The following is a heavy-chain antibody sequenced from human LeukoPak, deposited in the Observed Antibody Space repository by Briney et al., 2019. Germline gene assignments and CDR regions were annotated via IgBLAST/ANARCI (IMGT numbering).Heavy chain of an antibody. CDR2: IKPDGSEK. CDR1: GCSFSGHR. Sequence: GGSLSLSCAASGCSFSGHRMRWVRQPPGKGLEWVVNIKPDGSEKYYVDSLKGRFTISLDKANRSLDLQMDCVSAADTAVYYCAYRNTLDYGGEGTLVTVSS. CDR3: AYRNTLDY. J-gene: IGHJ4*02. D-gene: IGHD1-26*01. V-gene: IGHV3-7*02.